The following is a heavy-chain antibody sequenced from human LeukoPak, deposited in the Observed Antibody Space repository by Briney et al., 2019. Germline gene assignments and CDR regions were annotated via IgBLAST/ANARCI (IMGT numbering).Heavy chain of an antibody. CDR3: AGGAPWLSSSTWAFDI. Sequence: PSETLSLTCNVSGVSLSSYFWTWIRQPPGKGLEWIGFIYYIGTISYNPSLESRVSISVDTSNNQFSLRSSSVTAADTAVYYCAGGAPWLSSSTWAFDIWGQGTMVTVSS. J-gene: IGHJ3*02. CDR1: GVSLSSYF. CDR2: IYYIGTI. V-gene: IGHV4-59*01. D-gene: IGHD3-9*01.